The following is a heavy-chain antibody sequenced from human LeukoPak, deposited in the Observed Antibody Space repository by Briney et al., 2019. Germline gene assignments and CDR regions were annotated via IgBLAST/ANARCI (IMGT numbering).Heavy chain of an antibody. J-gene: IGHJ6*02. D-gene: IGHD6-13*01. CDR1: GGTFSSYA. Sequence: SVKVSCKASGGTFSSYAISWVRQAPGQGLEWMGGIIPIFGTANYAQKFQGRVTITADESTSTAYMELSSLRSEDTAVYYCARVRDSSPTSYGMDVWGQGTTVTVSS. V-gene: IGHV1-69*13. CDR3: ARVRDSSPTSYGMDV. CDR2: IIPIFGTA.